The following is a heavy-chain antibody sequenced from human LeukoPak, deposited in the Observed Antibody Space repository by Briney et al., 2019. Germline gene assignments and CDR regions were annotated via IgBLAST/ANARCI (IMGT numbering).Heavy chain of an antibody. CDR1: GFTFSSYA. J-gene: IGHJ4*02. V-gene: IGHV3-74*01. Sequence: GGSLRLSCAASGFTFSSYAMHWVRQAPGKGLVWVSRVKSDGSSTSYADSVKGRFTISRDNARNTLYLQMNSLRAEDTAVYYCARDSLAAAGFDYWGQGTLVTVSS. CDR3: ARDSLAAAGFDY. D-gene: IGHD6-13*01. CDR2: VKSDGSST.